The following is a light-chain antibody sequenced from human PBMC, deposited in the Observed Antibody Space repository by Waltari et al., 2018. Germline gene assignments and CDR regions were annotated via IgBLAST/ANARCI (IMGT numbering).Light chain of an antibody. CDR1: QGISSY. Sequence: DIQMTQSPSSLSASVGDGVTITCRASQGISSYLNWYQQQPGKAPKLLIYGASSLQRGVPSRFSGSGSGTDFTLTISSLQPEDFATYYCQQSYSTPRTFGQGTKVEIK. CDR2: GAS. V-gene: IGKV1-39*01. CDR3: QQSYSTPRT. J-gene: IGKJ1*01.